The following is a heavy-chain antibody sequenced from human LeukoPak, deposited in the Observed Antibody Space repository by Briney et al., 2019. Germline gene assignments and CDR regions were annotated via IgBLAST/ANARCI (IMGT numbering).Heavy chain of an antibody. D-gene: IGHD2-15*01. Sequence: ASVKVSCRASGYTFTGNYMHWVRQAPGQGLEWMGWINPHSGDTNYAQKFQGRVTMTRDTSISTAYMELSRLRSEDTAVYYCARGVAVGGYYYYYYMDVWGKGTTVTVSS. CDR1: GYTFTGNY. CDR2: INPHSGDT. J-gene: IGHJ6*03. CDR3: ARGVAVGGYYYYYYMDV. V-gene: IGHV1-2*02.